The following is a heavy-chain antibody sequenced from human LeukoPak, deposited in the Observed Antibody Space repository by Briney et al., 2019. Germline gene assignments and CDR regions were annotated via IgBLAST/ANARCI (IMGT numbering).Heavy chain of an antibody. CDR2: IDPHSGGT. Sequence: ASVKVSCMASGYTYIDYYIHWVRQAPGQGLEWMGCIDPHSGGTKYAQKLQGRVTMTRDTSISADYMELSRLRSDDTAVFYCAREYYDSSGTKDAFDIWGQGTMVTVSS. CDR3: AREYYDSSGTKDAFDI. V-gene: IGHV1-2*02. D-gene: IGHD3-22*01. J-gene: IGHJ3*02. CDR1: GYTYIDYY.